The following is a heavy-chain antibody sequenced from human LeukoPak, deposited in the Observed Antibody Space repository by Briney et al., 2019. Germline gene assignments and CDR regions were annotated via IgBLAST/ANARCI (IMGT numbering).Heavy chain of an antibody. CDR2: IYYSGST. V-gene: IGHV4-30-4*08. Sequence: PSETLSLTCTVSSGSISSGYYYWAWIRQPPGKGLEWIGYIYYSGSTYYNPSLKSRVTISVDTSKNQFSLKLSSVTAADTAVYYCARVRYGGLDYWGQGTLVTVSS. CDR1: SGSISSGYYY. CDR3: ARVRYGGLDY. J-gene: IGHJ4*02. D-gene: IGHD4-23*01.